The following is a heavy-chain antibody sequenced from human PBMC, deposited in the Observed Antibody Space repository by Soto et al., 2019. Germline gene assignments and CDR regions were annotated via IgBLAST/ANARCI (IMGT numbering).Heavy chain of an antibody. D-gene: IGHD2-8*02. J-gene: IGHJ3*02. CDR3: AGGGTSANYAFDI. V-gene: IGHV6-1*01. CDR1: GDSVSSNSAA. Sequence: SETLSLTCAISGDSVSSNSAAWNWIRQSPSRGLEWLGRTYYRSKWYNDYAVSVKSRITINPDNSKSSLYLQMNTLRAEDTAVYYCAGGGTSANYAFDIWGQGTLVTVSS. CDR2: TYYRSKWYN.